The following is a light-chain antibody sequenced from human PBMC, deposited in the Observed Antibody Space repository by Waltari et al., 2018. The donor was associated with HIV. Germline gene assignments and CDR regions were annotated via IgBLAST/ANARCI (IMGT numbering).Light chain of an antibody. Sequence: QSALTQPHSVSGSPGQSVTLSCTGTSSDVGDYNYVSWYQRHPGKAPKLMIYDVTKRPSWVPDLFSGSKSGNTASLTISGLQAEDDAEYYGCSYAGTWLFGGGTKLTVL. V-gene: IGLV2-11*01. CDR3: CSYAGTWL. CDR1: SSDVGDYNY. CDR2: DVT. J-gene: IGLJ3*02.